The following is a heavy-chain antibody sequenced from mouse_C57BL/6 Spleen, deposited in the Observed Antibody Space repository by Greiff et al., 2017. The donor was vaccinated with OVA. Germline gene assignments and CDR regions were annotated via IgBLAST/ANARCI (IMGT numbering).Heavy chain of an antibody. CDR2: IDPENGDT. CDR1: GFNIKDDY. V-gene: IGHV14-4*01. Sequence: EVHLVESGAELVRPGASVKLSCTASGFNIKDDYMHWVKQRPEQGLEWIGWIDPENGDTEYASKFQGKATITADTSSNTAYLQLSSLTSEDTAVYYCTIRFDYWGQGTTLTVSS. CDR3: TIRFDY. J-gene: IGHJ2*01.